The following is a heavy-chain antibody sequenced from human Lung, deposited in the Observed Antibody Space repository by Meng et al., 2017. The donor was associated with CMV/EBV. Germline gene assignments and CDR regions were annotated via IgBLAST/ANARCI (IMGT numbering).Heavy chain of an antibody. V-gene: IGHV4-34*01. Sequence: CAVSGGSFTGYFCSWIRQSPGKGLEWIAEINHSESTTYNPSLKSRVTISVDTSKNQFSLRLKSVTVADTGVYFCARRVGSGKYFFDYWSQGTLVTVSS. CDR3: ARRVGSGKYFFDY. J-gene: IGHJ4*02. CDR1: GGSFTGYF. D-gene: IGHD3-10*01. CDR2: INHSEST.